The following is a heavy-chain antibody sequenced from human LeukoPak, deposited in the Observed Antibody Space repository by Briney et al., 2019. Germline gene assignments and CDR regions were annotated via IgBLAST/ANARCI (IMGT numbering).Heavy chain of an antibody. J-gene: IGHJ4*02. CDR1: GFTFSSYA. Sequence: GGSLRLSCAASGFTFSSYAMSWVRQAPGKGLEWVSAISGSGGSTYYTDSVKGRFTISRDNSKNTLYLQMNSLRAEDTAVYYCAKAYYDILTGYNDYWGQGTLVTVSS. V-gene: IGHV3-23*01. CDR3: AKAYYDILTGYNDY. CDR2: ISGSGGST. D-gene: IGHD3-9*01.